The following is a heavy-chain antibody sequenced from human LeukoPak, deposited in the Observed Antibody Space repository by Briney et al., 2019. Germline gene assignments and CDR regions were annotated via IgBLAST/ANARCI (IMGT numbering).Heavy chain of an antibody. D-gene: IGHD5-12*01. CDR2: ISYDGSNK. CDR1: GFTFSNYG. V-gene: IGHV3-30*03. J-gene: IGHJ4*02. Sequence: GGSLRLSCATSGFTFSNYGVHWVRQAPGKGLEWVAFISYDGSNKYYVDSVKGRFTISRDNSKNTLYLQMNSLRAEDTAVYYCASLSRYSGYGGGQGTLVTVSS. CDR3: ASLSRYSGYG.